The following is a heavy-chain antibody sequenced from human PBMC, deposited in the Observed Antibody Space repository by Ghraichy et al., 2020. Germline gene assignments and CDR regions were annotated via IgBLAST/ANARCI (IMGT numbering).Heavy chain of an antibody. V-gene: IGHV3-23*01. D-gene: IGHD2-15*01. Sequence: GGSLRLSCAASGFTFSSYAMSWVRQAPGKGLEWVSGISGDGGTTYYADYVKGRFTISRDNSKNTLYLQMNSLRAEYTAVYYCAKQLAGFCTGGSCFRGIDYWGKGTLVTVSS. CDR3: AKQLAGFCTGGSCFRGIDY. J-gene: IGHJ4*02. CDR1: GFTFSSYA. CDR2: ISGDGGTT.